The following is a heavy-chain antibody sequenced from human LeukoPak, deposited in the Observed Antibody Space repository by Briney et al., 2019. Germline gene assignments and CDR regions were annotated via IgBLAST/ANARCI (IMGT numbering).Heavy chain of an antibody. V-gene: IGHV3-23*01. CDR2: ISGNGGST. J-gene: IGHJ6*03. D-gene: IGHD3-10*01. CDR3: AKVGPSLVRGLIRGGARYYYNYMDV. CDR1: GFTFSSYG. Sequence: PGGSLRLSCEASGFTFSSYGMSWVRQAPGKGLEWVSAISGNGGSTYYADSVKGRFAISRDTSKNTLYLQMNSLRAEDTAVYYCAKVGPSLVRGLIRGGARYYYNYMDVWGKGTTVTISS.